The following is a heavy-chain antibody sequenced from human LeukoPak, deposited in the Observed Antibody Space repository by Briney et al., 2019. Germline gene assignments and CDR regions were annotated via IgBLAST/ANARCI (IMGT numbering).Heavy chain of an antibody. J-gene: IGHJ5*02. V-gene: IGHV3-23*01. CDR1: GFTFSSYA. Sequence: PGGSLRLSCAASGFTFSSYAMSWVRQAPGKGLEWVSAISGSGGSTYYADSVKGRFTISRDNSKNTLYLQMNSLRAEDTAVYYCAKDITMVRGVVPWFDPWGQGTLDTVSS. D-gene: IGHD3-10*01. CDR3: AKDITMVRGVVPWFDP. CDR2: ISGSGGST.